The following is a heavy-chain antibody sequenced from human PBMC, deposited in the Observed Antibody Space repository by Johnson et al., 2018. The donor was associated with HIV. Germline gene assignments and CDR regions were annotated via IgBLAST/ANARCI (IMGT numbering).Heavy chain of an antibody. CDR1: GFSFSDYY. Sequence: QVQLVESGGGLVQPGGSLRLSCAASGFSFSDYYMSWIRQAPGKGLAWVAVISYDGNNKYYADSVKGRFTISRDNSKNTLYLQMNSLRAEDTAVYFCASGGHYYSNAFDIWGQGTMVTVSS. CDR3: ASGGHYYSNAFDI. D-gene: IGHD1-26*01. J-gene: IGHJ3*02. V-gene: IGHV3-30-3*01. CDR2: ISYDGNNK.